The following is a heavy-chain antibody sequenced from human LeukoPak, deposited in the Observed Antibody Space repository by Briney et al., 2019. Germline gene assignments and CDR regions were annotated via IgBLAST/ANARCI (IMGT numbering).Heavy chain of an antibody. CDR3: ASSIVVVPAAPFDY. V-gene: IGHV4-30-4*01. Sequence: SGTLSLTCTVSGGSISSGDYYWSWIRQPPGKGLEWIGYIYYSGSTYYNPSLKSRVTISVDTSKNQFSLKLSSVTAADTAVYYCASSIVVVPAAPFDYWGQGTLVTVSS. CDR2: IYYSGST. CDR1: GGSISSGDYY. D-gene: IGHD2-2*01. J-gene: IGHJ4*02.